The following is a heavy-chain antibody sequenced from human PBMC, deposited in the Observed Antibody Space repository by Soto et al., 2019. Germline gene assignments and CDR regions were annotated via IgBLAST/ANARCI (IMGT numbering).Heavy chain of an antibody. J-gene: IGHJ4*02. V-gene: IGHV3-11*01. D-gene: IGHD6-13*01. Sequence: QVQLVESGGGLVKPGGSLRLSCAASGFTFRDYYMAWICQAPGKGLEWISYISGSTTCIYYAASVKGSFTITRDNAETTLSLKRSGLRAEETAVYYCARVAAVGIYYFDYWGQGTLGTVYS. CDR3: ARVAAVGIYYFDY. CDR1: GFTFRDYY. CDR2: ISGSTTCI.